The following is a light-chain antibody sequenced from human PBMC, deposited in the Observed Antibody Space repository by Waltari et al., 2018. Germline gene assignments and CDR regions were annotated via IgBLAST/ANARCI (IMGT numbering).Light chain of an antibody. CDR1: QTVGTN. Sequence: EIVMTQSPGKLSVSPGERVTLSCRASQTVGTNLAWYRHNPGQAPRLLFFNAANRATGIPDRFSASGSGTDFTLTISSRQSEDFAVYYCQQYDNWPPWTFGQGTKLEIK. V-gene: IGKV3-15*01. CDR3: QQYDNWPPWT. J-gene: IGKJ1*01. CDR2: NAA.